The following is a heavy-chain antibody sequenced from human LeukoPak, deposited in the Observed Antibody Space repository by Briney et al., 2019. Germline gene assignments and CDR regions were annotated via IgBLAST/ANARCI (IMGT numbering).Heavy chain of an antibody. CDR2: IYYSGST. D-gene: IGHD1-26*01. J-gene: IGHJ3*02. V-gene: IGHV4-59*08. CDR1: GGSFSGYY. Sequence: SETLSLTCAVYGGSFSGYYWSWIRQPPGKGLEWIGYIYYSGSTNYNPSLKSRVTISVDTSKNQFSLKLRSVTAADTAVYYCARHRTLGGSYVDAFDIWGQATMVTVSS. CDR3: ARHRTLGGSYVDAFDI.